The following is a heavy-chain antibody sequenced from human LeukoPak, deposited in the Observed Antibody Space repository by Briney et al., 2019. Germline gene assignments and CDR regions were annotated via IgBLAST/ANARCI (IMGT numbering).Heavy chain of an antibody. V-gene: IGHV5-51*01. CDR3: ARLYYYDSSGYYPNYFDY. Sequence: GESLKISCKGPGYSFTSYWIGWVRQMPGKGLEWMGIIYPGDSDTRYSPSFQGQVTISADKSISTAYLQWSSLKASDTAMYYCARLYYYDSSGYYPNYFDYWGQGTLVTVSS. D-gene: IGHD3-22*01. CDR2: IYPGDSDT. J-gene: IGHJ4*02. CDR1: GYSFTSYW.